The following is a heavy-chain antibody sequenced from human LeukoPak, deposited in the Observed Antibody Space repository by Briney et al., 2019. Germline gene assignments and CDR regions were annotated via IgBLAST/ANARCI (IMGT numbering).Heavy chain of an antibody. D-gene: IGHD1-26*01. V-gene: IGHV3-66*01. CDR1: GFIVSSNY. CDR3: ASPYSGSYLTDDSYSMDV. CDR2: IYSGGST. Sequence: GGSLRLSCAVSGFIVSSNYMSWVRQVPGKGLEWVSVIYSGGSTYYADSVKGRFTISRDNSKNTLYLQMNSLRAEDTAVYYCASPYSGSYLTDDSYSMDVWGKGTTVTISS. J-gene: IGHJ6*03.